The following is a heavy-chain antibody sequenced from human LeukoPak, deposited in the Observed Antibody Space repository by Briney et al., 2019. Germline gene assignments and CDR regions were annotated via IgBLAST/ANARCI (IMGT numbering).Heavy chain of an antibody. J-gene: IGHJ5*02. Sequence: SEILSLTCTVSGGSISSYYWSWIRQPPGKGLEWIGYIYYSGSTNYNPSLKSRVTISIDTSKNQFSLKLSSVTAADTAVYYCARRYCSGGSCYYGSWGQGTLVTVSS. V-gene: IGHV4-59*08. CDR3: ARRYCSGGSCYYGS. D-gene: IGHD2-15*01. CDR1: GGSISSYY. CDR2: IYYSGST.